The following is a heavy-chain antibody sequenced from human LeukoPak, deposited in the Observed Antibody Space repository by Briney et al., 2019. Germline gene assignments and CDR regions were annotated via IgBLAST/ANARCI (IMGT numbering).Heavy chain of an antibody. CDR1: GYTFTSYY. CDR3: AKDKRGGKCSSTSCYSAKKGELPGY. J-gene: IGHJ4*02. CDR2: INPSGGST. Sequence: GASVKVSCKASGYTFTSYYMHWVRQAPGQGLEWMGIINPSGGSTSYAQKFQGRVTMTRDTSTSTVYMELSSLRSEDTAVYYCAKDKRGGKCSSTSCYSAKKGELPGYWGQGTLVTVSS. V-gene: IGHV1-46*01. D-gene: IGHD2-2*01.